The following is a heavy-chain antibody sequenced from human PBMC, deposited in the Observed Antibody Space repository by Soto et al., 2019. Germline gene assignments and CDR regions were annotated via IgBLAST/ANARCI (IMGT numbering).Heavy chain of an antibody. CDR2: IYNSGST. CDR3: ARVSAIVGATSGDY. J-gene: IGHJ4*02. V-gene: IGHV4-30-4*01. D-gene: IGHD1-26*01. Sequence: QVQLQESGPGLVKPSQTLSLTCTVSGGSISSGDYYWAWIRQPPGKGLDWIGYIYNSGSTYYNPSLKSRVTRSVDTSKNQFSLKLSSVTAADTAVYYCARVSAIVGATSGDYWGQGTLVTVSS. CDR1: GGSISSGDYY.